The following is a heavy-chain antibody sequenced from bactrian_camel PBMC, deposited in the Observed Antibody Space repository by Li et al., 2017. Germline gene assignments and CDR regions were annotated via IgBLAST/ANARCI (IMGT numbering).Heavy chain of an antibody. D-gene: IGHD3*01. J-gene: IGHJ4*01. CDR1: GYTSYGDC. CDR2: LEVPGSA. Sequence: DVQLVESGGGSVQAGGSLALSCEASGYTSYGDCMAWFRQSQGKERDGVAFLEVPGSASYTDDVKGRFLISRDNAGGTLYLQMNSLKPEDSGMYYCAFRGGRSCTTTRGMWKYTYWPGQGTQVTVS. V-gene: IGHV3S66*01.